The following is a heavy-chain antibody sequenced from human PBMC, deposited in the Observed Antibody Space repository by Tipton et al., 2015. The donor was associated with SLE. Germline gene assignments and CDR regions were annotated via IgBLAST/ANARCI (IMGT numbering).Heavy chain of an antibody. Sequence: GSLRLSCAASGFTFTNAWMSWVRQAPGKGLEWVSVIYSGGSTYYADSVKGRFTIFRDNSKNTLYLQMNSLRAEDTAVHYCARDLEWELLWGYMDVWGKGTTVTVSS. CDR1: GFTFTNAW. V-gene: IGHV3-66*02. J-gene: IGHJ6*03. CDR2: IYSGGST. CDR3: ARDLEWELLWGYMDV. D-gene: IGHD1-26*01.